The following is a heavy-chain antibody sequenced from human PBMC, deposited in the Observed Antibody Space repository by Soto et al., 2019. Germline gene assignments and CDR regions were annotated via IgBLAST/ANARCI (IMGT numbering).Heavy chain of an antibody. J-gene: IGHJ5*02. CDR3: ARDSRIAAAGTAKFDP. V-gene: IGHV1-18*01. CDR2: ISAYNGNT. D-gene: IGHD6-13*01. Sequence: ASVKVFCKASGYTFTSYGISWVRQAPGQGLEWMGWISAYNGNTNYAQKLQGRVTMTTDTSTSTAYMELRSLRSDDTAVYYCARDSRIAAAGTAKFDPWGQGTLVTVSS. CDR1: GYTFTSYG.